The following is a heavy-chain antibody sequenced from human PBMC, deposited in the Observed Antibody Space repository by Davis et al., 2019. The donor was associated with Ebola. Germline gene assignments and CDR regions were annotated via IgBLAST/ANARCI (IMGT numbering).Heavy chain of an antibody. J-gene: IGHJ2*01. CDR2: FSSSSSYT. V-gene: IGHV3-21*01. D-gene: IGHD2-21*02. CDR1: GFIFSSYV. CDR3: VRDPALVVTGGGWFFGL. Sequence: GESLKISCAASGFIFSSYVMSWVRQAPGKGLEWVSYFSSSSSYTNNADSVKGRFTVSRDNAKNSLYLQMNSLRAEDTAVYYCVRDPALVVTGGGWFFGLWGRGTLVTVSS.